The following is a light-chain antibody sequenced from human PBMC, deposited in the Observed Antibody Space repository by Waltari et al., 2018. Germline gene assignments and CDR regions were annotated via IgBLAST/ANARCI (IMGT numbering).Light chain of an antibody. CDR2: WAS. CDR1: QTILYSSSNKNY. J-gene: IGKJ2*01. CDR3: QQSYSIPYT. Sequence: DIVMTQSPDSLTVSLGERATINCKSSQTILYSSSNKNYLAWYQQKPRQPPKLLIYWASTRESGVPDRFSGTGSGTDFTLTISRLQAEDFATYYCQQSYSIPYTFGQGTKLEIK. V-gene: IGKV4-1*01.